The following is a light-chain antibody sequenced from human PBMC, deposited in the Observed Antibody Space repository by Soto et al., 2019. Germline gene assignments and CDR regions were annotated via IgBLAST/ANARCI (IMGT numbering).Light chain of an antibody. Sequence: DIQMTQSPSSLSAPVGDRVTITCRASQTISTYVTSYQQKPGKDPKALISDASTLQSGVPSGFSGSGSGTDFTLIISSLQAEDIATSDCQQSFSSLLSFGGGTQVVIK. J-gene: IGKJ4*01. V-gene: IGKV1-39*01. CDR3: QQSFSSLLS. CDR2: DAS. CDR1: QTISTY.